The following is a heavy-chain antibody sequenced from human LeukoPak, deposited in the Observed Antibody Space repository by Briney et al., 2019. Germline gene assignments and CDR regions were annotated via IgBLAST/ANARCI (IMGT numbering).Heavy chain of an antibody. V-gene: IGHV4-59*01. D-gene: IGHD5-24*01. CDR3: AREMGRDGYNLREGGYDY. J-gene: IGHJ4*02. CDR1: GGSISSYF. Sequence: SETLSLTCTVSGGSISSYFWSWIRQPARKGLAWIGYIYYCGSTNYNPSLKSRVTISVDTSKNQFSLKLSSVTAADTAVYYCAREMGRDGYNLREGGYDYWGQGTLVTVSS. CDR2: IYYCGST.